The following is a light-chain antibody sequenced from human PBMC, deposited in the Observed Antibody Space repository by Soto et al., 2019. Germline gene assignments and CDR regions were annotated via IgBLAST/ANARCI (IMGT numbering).Light chain of an antibody. CDR3: QQYGSSIT. Sequence: ILLTQSPGTLSLSPGERATLSCRASQSVPRSYLAWYQQKPGHAPSLLIYGTSSRATGIPDTFSGSGSGTDFTLTISRLEPEDFAVFYCQQYGSSITFGQGTRLEIK. CDR2: GTS. V-gene: IGKV3-20*01. CDR1: QSVPRSY. J-gene: IGKJ5*01.